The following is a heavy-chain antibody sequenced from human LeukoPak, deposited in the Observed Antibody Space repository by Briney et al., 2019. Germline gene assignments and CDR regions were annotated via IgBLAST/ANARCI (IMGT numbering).Heavy chain of an antibody. J-gene: IGHJ4*02. Sequence: PGGSLRLSCAAPGFTVSSNYMSWVRQAPGKGLEWVSIIYSGDNIYYADSVKGRFTISRDNSKSTLYLQMNSLRAEDTAVYYCARGKGSSSPYYFDYWGQGTLVTVSS. CDR1: GFTVSSNY. D-gene: IGHD6-6*01. CDR2: IYSGDNI. V-gene: IGHV3-66*01. CDR3: ARGKGSSSPYYFDY.